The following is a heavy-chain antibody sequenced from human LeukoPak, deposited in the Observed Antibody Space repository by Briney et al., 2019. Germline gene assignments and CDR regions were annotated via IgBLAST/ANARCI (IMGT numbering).Heavy chain of an antibody. CDR2: ISAYNGNT. Sequence: ASVKVSCKASGYTFTSYGISWVRQAPGQGLEWMGWISAYNGNTNYAQKFQGRVTMTRDTSTSTVYMELSSLRSEDTAVYYCARDFDADGSGSYIFDYWGQGTLVTVSS. D-gene: IGHD3-10*01. J-gene: IGHJ4*02. CDR1: GYTFTSYG. CDR3: ARDFDADGSGSYIFDY. V-gene: IGHV1-18*01.